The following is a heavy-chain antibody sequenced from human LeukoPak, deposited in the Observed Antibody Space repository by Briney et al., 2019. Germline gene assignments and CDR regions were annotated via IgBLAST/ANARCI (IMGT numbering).Heavy chain of an antibody. CDR2: ISAYNGNT. D-gene: IGHD1/OR15-1a*01. J-gene: IGHJ4*02. CDR3: GRKQKRGRGLPKGGCDS. V-gene: IGHV1-18*01. CDR1: GYTFTSYG. Sequence: ASVKVSCKASGYTFTSYGISWVRQAPGQGLEWMGWISAYNGNTNYAQKLQGRVTMTTDTSTSTAYMELRSLRSDDTAVYYWGRKQKRGRGLPKGGCDSGGREPLAPVS.